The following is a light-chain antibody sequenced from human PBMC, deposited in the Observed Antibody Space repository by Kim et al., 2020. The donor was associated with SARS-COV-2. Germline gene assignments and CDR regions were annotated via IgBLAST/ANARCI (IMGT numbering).Light chain of an antibody. Sequence: EIVLTQSPGTLSLSPGKRATLSCRASQSVSSSYLAWYQQKPGQAPRLLIYGASSRATGIPDRFSGSGSVTDFTLTISRLEPEDFAVYYCQQYGSFFGGGTKVDIK. CDR2: GAS. CDR1: QSVSSSY. CDR3: QQYGSF. V-gene: IGKV3-20*01. J-gene: IGKJ4*01.